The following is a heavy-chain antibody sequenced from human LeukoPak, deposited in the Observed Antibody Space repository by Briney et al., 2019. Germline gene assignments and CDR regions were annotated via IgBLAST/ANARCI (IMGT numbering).Heavy chain of an antibody. D-gene: IGHD6-19*01. CDR1: GYTFTSYG. Sequence: GASVKVSCKASGYTFTSYGISWVRQAPGQGLEWMGWISAYNGNTNYAQKLQGRVTMTTDTSTSTAYMELRSLRSDDTAVYYCARDSSGWYHYRGFVPWGQGTLVTVSS. J-gene: IGHJ5*02. CDR2: ISAYNGNT. V-gene: IGHV1-18*01. CDR3: ARDSSGWYHYRGFVP.